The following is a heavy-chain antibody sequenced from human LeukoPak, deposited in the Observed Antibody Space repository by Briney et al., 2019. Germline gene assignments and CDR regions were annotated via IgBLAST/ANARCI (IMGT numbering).Heavy chain of an antibody. J-gene: IGHJ4*02. CDR3: TKGHGIWWFFFDY. Sequence: GGSLRLSCAASGFTFSSYAMSWVRQAPGKGLEWVSAISGSGGSTYYADSVKGRFTISRDNSKNTLYLQMNSLRAEDTAVYYCTKGHGIWWFFFDYWGQGTLVTVSS. CDR2: ISGSGGST. D-gene: IGHD2-15*01. CDR1: GFTFSSYA. V-gene: IGHV3-23*01.